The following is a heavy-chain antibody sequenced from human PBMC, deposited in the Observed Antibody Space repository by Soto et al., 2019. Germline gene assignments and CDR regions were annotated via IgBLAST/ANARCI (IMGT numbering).Heavy chain of an antibody. J-gene: IGHJ3*02. CDR2: LSYDGGNK. V-gene: IGHV3-30-3*01. Sequence: QAQLVESGGGVVQPGRSLSLSCAASGFPFNIYALHWVRQAPGKGLEWVALLSYDGGNKYYADSVKGPFTISRDNSKNRLYLHMNSLRPEDTAVYYCAAPRYSIVVVPAAAFEMWGQGTVVTVSS. D-gene: IGHD2-2*01. CDR1: GFPFNIYA. CDR3: AAPRYSIVVVPAAAFEM.